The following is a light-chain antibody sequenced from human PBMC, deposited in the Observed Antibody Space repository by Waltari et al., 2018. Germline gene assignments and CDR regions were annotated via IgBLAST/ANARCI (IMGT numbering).Light chain of an antibody. CDR3: QQHTTYPVT. CDR2: FAS. Sequence: DIQMTQSPSSLSASAGDTVTITCRASQDIRNYVAWYQQKPRKAPKPLIYFASNLETGVPSRFSGSGSGTRFTLTISSLQPEDFATYYCQQHTTYPVTFGQGTTLEIK. V-gene: IGKV1-17*01. CDR1: QDIRNY. J-gene: IGKJ2*01.